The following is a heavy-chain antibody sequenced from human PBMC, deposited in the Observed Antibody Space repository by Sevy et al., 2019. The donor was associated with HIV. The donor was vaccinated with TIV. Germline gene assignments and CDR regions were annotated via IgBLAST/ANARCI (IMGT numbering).Heavy chain of an antibody. CDR3: ARKYDSSGYFDY. CDR1: GFTFSNYA. CDR2: ISGSGGSGDKT. J-gene: IGHJ4*02. V-gene: IGHV3-23*01. D-gene: IGHD3-22*01. Sequence: GGSLRLSCAASGFTFSNYAMNWVRQAPGKGLEWVSGISGSGGSGDKTNYAGSVKGRFTISRDDSKNSLYLQLNSLGAEDTAIYYCARKYDSSGYFDYWGQGTLVTVSS.